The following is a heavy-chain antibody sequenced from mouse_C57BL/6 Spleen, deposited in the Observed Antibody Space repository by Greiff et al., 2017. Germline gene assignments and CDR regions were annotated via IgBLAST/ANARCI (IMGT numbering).Heavy chain of an antibody. CDR1: GYSITSGYY. Sequence: EVQLQESGPGLVKPSQSLSLTCSVTGYSITSGYYWNWIRQFPGNKLEWMGYISYDGSNNYNPSLKNRISITRDTSKNQFFLKLNSVTTEDTATYYCARGYYGPDYWGQGTTLTVSS. D-gene: IGHD1-2*01. CDR2: ISYDGSN. V-gene: IGHV3-6*01. CDR3: ARGYYGPDY. J-gene: IGHJ2*01.